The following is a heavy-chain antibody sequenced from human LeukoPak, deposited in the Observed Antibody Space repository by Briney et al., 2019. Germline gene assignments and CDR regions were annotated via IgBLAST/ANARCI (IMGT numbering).Heavy chain of an antibody. CDR1: GGSITSTNW. D-gene: IGHD1-26*01. V-gene: IGHV4-4*02. J-gene: IGHJ4*02. CDR3: TRESGPYCPFGY. Sequence: SGTLSLTCGVSGGSITSTNWWSWVRQPPGQGLEWIGEISLTGRTNYNPSLIGRVIMTLDESRNQLSLTLTSVTAADTAMYYCTRESGPYCPFGYWGQGTLVVVPS. CDR2: ISLTGRT.